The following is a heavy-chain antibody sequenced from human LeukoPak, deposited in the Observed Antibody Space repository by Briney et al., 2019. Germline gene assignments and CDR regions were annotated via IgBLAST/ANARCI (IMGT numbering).Heavy chain of an antibody. J-gene: IGHJ4*02. Sequence: GGSLRLSCAASGFTFSSYGMHWVRQAPGKGLEWVAVMSYDGSNKYYADSVKGRFTISRDNSKNTLYLQMNSLRAEDTAVYYCARAMWIQLWSFDYWGQGTLVTVSS. CDR1: GFTFSSYG. V-gene: IGHV3-30*19. D-gene: IGHD5-18*01. CDR2: MSYDGSNK. CDR3: ARAMWIQLWSFDY.